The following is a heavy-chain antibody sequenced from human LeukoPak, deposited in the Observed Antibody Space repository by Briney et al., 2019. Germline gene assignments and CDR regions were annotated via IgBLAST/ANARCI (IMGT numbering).Heavy chain of an antibody. CDR3: ARVAGYNYFGAFDI. CDR2: IYHSGST. J-gene: IGHJ3*02. V-gene: IGHV4-38-2*02. CDR1: GYSISSGYY. Sequence: PSETLSLTYTASGYSISSGYYWGWIRQPPGKGLEWIGSIYHSGSTYYNPSLKSRVTISVDTSKNQFSLKLSSVTAADTAVYYCARVAGYNYFGAFDIWGQGTMVTVSS. D-gene: IGHD5-24*01.